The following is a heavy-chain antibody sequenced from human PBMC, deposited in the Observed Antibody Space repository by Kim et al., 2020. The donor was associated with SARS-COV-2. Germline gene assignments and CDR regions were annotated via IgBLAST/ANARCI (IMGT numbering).Heavy chain of an antibody. D-gene: IGHD3-10*01. V-gene: IGHV3-48*02. CDR3: ARGFSDLGYNYYYMDV. Sequence: DSVKDRFTSARDDAKKSLYLQMNSLGDEDTAVYYCARGFSDLGYNYYYMDVWGQGTTVTVSS. J-gene: IGHJ6*02.